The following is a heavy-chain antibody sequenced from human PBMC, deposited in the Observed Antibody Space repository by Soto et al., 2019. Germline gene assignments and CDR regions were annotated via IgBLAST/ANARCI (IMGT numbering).Heavy chain of an antibody. V-gene: IGHV1-24*01. CDR3: ATIRITMVRGVTEYYYYGMDV. D-gene: IGHD3-10*01. J-gene: IGHJ6*02. CDR1: GYTLTELS. Sequence: GASVKVSCKVSGYTLTELSMHWVRQAPGKGLEWMGGFDPEDGETIYAQKFQGRVTMTEDTSTDTAYMELSSLRSEDTAVYYCATIRITMVRGVTEYYYYGMDVWGQGTTVTVSS. CDR2: FDPEDGET.